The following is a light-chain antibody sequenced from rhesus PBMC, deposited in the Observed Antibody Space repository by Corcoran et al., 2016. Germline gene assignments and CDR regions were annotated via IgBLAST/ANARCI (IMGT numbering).Light chain of an antibody. CDR3: QQGYTIPRT. Sequence: DIQMTQSPSSLCASVGDKVTITCRASEDISSWLAWDQQKPGTAPKLLIDAAVSLQSGVPSRFSGSGSGTVYTLTISSLPPEDFAIYYCQQGYTIPRTFVHGTKVELK. V-gene: IGKV1-18*01. CDR1: EDISSW. J-gene: IGKJ1*01. CDR2: AAV.